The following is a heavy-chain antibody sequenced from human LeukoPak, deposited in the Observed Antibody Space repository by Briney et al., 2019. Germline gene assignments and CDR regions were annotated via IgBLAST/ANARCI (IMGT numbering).Heavy chain of an antibody. CDR1: GFSVSTYE. CDR3: ARGRPEFFGSGTYLND. CDR2: ISSSGTTI. D-gene: IGHD3-10*01. V-gene: IGHV3-48*03. J-gene: IGHJ4*02. Sequence: GGSLRLSCAASGFSVSTYEMNWVRQAPGNGLECVSYISSSGTTISYADSVEGRFTISRDNAKNSLYLEMNSLRVEDTAVYYCARGRPEFFGSGTYLNDWGQGTLVTVSS.